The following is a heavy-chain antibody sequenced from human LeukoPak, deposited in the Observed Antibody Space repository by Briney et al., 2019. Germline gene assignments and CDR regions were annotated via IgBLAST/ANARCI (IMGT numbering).Heavy chain of an antibody. J-gene: IGHJ1*01. Sequence: SQTLSLTCTASGGSISSGDYYWSWIRQPPGKGLEWIGYIYYSGSTNYNPSLKSRVTISVDTSNNQFSLKLSSVTAADAAVYYCASSFATVTRYEYFQHWGQGTLVTVSS. D-gene: IGHD4-17*01. V-gene: IGHV4-61*08. CDR3: ASSFATVTRYEYFQH. CDR1: GGSISSGDYY. CDR2: IYYSGST.